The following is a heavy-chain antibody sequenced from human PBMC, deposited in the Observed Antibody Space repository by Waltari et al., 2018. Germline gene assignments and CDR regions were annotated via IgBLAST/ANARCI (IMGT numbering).Heavy chain of an antibody. CDR3: VRIRLGPTTRIFDS. V-gene: IGHV3-72*01. D-gene: IGHD1-26*01. J-gene: IGHJ4*02. Sequence: EVQLVESGGGLVQPGGSLRLSCAASGFTFSGPYLEWCRQAPGKGLEWVERIRNKANFYSTEYVPSVKGRFTISRDDSKSSLYLQMNSLKSEDTAVYYCVRIRLGPTTRIFDSWGQGTLVTVSS. CDR2: IRNKANFYST. CDR1: GFTFSGPY.